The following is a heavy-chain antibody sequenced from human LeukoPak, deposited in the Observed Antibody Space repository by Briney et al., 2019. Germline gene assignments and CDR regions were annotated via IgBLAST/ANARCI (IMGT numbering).Heavy chain of an antibody. CDR3: ASGKKTMVRGDWIDY. D-gene: IGHD3-10*01. J-gene: IGHJ4*02. CDR1: GYTFTSYG. V-gene: IGHV1-2*02. Sequence: ASVKVSCKASGYTFTSYGISWVRQAPGQGLEWMGWINPNSGGTNYAQKFQGRVTMTRDTSISTAYMELSRLRSDDTAVYYCASGKKTMVRGDWIDYWGQGTLVTVSS. CDR2: INPNSGGT.